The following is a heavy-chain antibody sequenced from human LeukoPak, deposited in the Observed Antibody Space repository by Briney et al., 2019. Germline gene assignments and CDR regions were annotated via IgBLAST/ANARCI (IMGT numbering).Heavy chain of an antibody. CDR2: IYYSGST. V-gene: IGHV4-31*03. CDR1: GGSISSGGYY. CDR3: ARVRYGSGSYRTNYFDY. J-gene: IGHJ4*02. Sequence: SETLSLTCTVSGGSISSGGYYWSWIRQHPGKGLEWIGYIYYSGSTYYNPSLKSRVTISVDTSKNQFSLKLSSVTAADTAVYYRARVRYGSGSYRTNYFDYWGQGTLVTVSS. D-gene: IGHD3-10*01.